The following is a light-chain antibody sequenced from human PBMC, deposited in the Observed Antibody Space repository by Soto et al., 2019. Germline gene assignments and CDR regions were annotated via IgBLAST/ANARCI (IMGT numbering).Light chain of an antibody. CDR1: SSDVGGYNY. CDR3: CSYAGSYTYV. J-gene: IGLJ1*01. V-gene: IGLV2-11*01. CDR2: DVS. Sequence: QSALTQPRSVSGSPGQSVTISCTGTSSDVGGYNYVSWYQQHPGKAPKLMIYDVSKRPSGVPDRFSGSKSGNTASLTISGLKAEDEADDYCCSYAGSYTYVFGSGTKVTV.